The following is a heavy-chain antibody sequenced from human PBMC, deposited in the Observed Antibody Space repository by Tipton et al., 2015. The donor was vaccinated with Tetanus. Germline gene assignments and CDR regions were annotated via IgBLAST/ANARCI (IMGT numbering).Heavy chain of an antibody. CDR2: AYYSGST. V-gene: IGHV4-39*01. J-gene: IGHJ6*02. D-gene: IGHD3-3*01. CDR3: ARAHYDFWSSDSYYYGMDV. Sequence: TLSLTCTVSGGSISSSSYYWGWIRQPPGKGLEWIGSAYYSGSTYYNPSLKSRVTISVDTSKNQFSLELSSVTAADTAVYYCARAHYDFWSSDSYYYGMDVWGQGTTVTVSS. CDR1: GGSISSSSYY.